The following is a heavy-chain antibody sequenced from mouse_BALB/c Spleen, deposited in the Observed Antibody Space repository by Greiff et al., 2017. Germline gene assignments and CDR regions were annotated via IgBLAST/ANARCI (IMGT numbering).Heavy chain of an antibody. CDR2: IRNKANGYTT. Sequence: EVKLVESGGGLVQPGGSLRLSCATSGFTFTDYYMSWVRQPPGKALEWLGFIRNKANGYTTEYSASVKGRFTISRDNSQSILYLQMNTLRAEDSATYYCARDIVAADWYFDVWGAGTTVTVSS. V-gene: IGHV7-3*02. CDR3: ARDIVAADWYFDV. D-gene: IGHD1-1*01. CDR1: GFTFTDYY. J-gene: IGHJ1*01.